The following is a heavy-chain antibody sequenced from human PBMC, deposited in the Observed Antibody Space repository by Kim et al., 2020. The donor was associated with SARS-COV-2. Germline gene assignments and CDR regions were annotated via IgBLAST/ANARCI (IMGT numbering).Heavy chain of an antibody. CDR3: ARVTGSSDVDENYYYGMDV. CDR2: IYYSGST. V-gene: IGHV4-39*07. D-gene: IGHD3-10*01. Sequence: SETLSLTCTVSGGSISSSSYYWGWIRQPPGKGLEWIGSIYYSGSTYYNPSLKSRVTISVDTSNNQFSLKLSSVTAADTAVYYCARVTGSSDVDENYYYGMDVWGQGTTVTVSS. J-gene: IGHJ6*02. CDR1: GGSISSSSYY.